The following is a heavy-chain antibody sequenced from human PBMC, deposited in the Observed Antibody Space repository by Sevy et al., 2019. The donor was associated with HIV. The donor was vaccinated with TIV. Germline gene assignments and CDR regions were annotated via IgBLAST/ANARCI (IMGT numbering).Heavy chain of an antibody. J-gene: IGHJ6*02. V-gene: IGHV3-30*03. CDR3: ARGLAGLPGYYYGMDV. Sequence: GGSLRLSCAVSGFTFGSYGMHWVRQAPGKGLEWVAVILYDSSNKYYGDSVKGRFTISRDNSKNTLYLQMNSLRTDDTAVYYCARGLAGLPGYYYGMDVWGQGTTVTVSS. CDR2: ILYDSSNK. CDR1: GFTFGSYG. D-gene: IGHD3-10*01.